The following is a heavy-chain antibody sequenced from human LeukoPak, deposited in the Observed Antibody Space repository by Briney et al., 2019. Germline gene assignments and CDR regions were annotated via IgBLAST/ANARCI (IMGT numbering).Heavy chain of an antibody. D-gene: IGHD3-22*01. CDR1: GYTFKNYG. CDR2: ISAYNGNT. CDR3: ARGNYYDSDTAFDI. Sequence: ASVKVSCKASGYTFKNYGISWVRQAPGQGLELMGWISAYNGNTNYAQKLQGRVTMTTDTSTSTAYMELRSLRSDDTAVYYCARGNYYDSDTAFDIWGQGTMVTVSS. V-gene: IGHV1-18*01. J-gene: IGHJ3*02.